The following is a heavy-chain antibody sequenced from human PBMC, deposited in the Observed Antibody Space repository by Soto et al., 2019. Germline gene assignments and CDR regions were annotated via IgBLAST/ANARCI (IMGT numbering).Heavy chain of an antibody. CDR1: GGSISSGDYY. V-gene: IGHV4-30-4*01. D-gene: IGHD1-7*01. Sequence: PSETLSLTCTVSGGSISSGDYYWSWIRQPPGKGLEWIGYIYYSGSTYYNPSLKSRVTISVDTSKNQFSLKLSSVTAADTAVYYCARGQPELDTSAFDYWGQGTLVTVSS. J-gene: IGHJ4*02. CDR3: ARGQPELDTSAFDY. CDR2: IYYSGST.